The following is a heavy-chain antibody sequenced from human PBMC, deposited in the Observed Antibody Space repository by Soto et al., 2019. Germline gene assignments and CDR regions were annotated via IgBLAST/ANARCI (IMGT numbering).Heavy chain of an antibody. J-gene: IGHJ4*02. CDR3: ARDEGATTVTTTLGY. CDR1: GYTFTSYY. V-gene: IGHV1-46*03. CDR2: INPSGGST. D-gene: IGHD4-17*01. Sequence: ASVKVSYKASGYTFTSYYMHWVRQAPGQGLEWMGIINPSGGSTSYAQKFQGRVTMTRDTSTSTVYMELSSLRSEDTAVYYCARDEGATTVTTTLGYWGQGTLVTVSS.